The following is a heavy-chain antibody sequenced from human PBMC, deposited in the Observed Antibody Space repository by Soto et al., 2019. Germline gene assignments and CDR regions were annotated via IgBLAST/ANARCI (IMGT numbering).Heavy chain of an antibody. CDR1: GYTFTSYG. Sequence: QVQLVQSGAEVKKPGASVKVSCKASGYTFTSYGISWVRQAPGQGLEWMGWISAYNGNTNYAQKRQGRVTMTTATSTSTAYMELGSLRSDDTAVYYCATSYGSGSYYTTFDPWGQGTLVTVSS. V-gene: IGHV1-18*01. CDR2: ISAYNGNT. J-gene: IGHJ5*02. D-gene: IGHD3-10*01. CDR3: ATSYGSGSYYTTFDP.